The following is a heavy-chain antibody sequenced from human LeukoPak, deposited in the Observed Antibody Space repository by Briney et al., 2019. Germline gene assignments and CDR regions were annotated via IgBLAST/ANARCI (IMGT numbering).Heavy chain of an antibody. CDR3: ARDRFNSGSYQYYFDY. D-gene: IGHD1-26*01. J-gene: IGHJ4*02. V-gene: IGHV1-69*04. CDR2: IIPILGIA. Sequence: SVKVSCKASGGTFSSYAISWVRQAPGQGPEWMGRIIPILGIANYAQKFQGRVTITADKSTSTAYMELSSLRSEDTAVYYCARDRFNSGSYQYYFDYWGQGTLVTVSS. CDR1: GGTFSSYA.